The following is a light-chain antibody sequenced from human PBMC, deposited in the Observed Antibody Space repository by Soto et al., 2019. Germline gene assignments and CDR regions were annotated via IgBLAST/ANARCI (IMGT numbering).Light chain of an antibody. CDR1: QGISSW. Sequence: DIQMTQSPSSVSASVGGRVTITCRASQGISSWLAWYQKKPGKAPKLLIYAASSLQSGVPSRFSGSGSGTDFTLTISTLQPEDFATYYCQQANSFPITFGQGTRLEI. V-gene: IGKV1-12*01. CDR2: AAS. CDR3: QQANSFPIT. J-gene: IGKJ5*01.